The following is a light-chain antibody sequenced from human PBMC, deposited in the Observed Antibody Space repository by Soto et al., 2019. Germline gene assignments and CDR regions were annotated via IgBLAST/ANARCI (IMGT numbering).Light chain of an antibody. V-gene: IGKV1-39*01. CDR3: QQSLGIPYT. Sequence: DIQMTQSPSSLSASVGDRVTITCRASRSITGYLNWYQQKPGKAPKLLIYAASTLQIGVPSKFRGSGSGTDFTLTISSLQRDDFATYFCQQSLGIPYTFGQGTRLDTK. CDR1: RSITGY. CDR2: AAS. J-gene: IGKJ2*01.